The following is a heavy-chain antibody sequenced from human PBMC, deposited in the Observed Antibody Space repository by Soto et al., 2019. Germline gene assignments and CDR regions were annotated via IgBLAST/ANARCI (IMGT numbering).Heavy chain of an antibody. CDR3: AGLIAAAGTDY. CDR2: ISYDGSNK. J-gene: IGHJ4*02. V-gene: IGHV3-30-3*01. CDR1: GFTFSSYA. Sequence: GSLRLSCAASGFTFSSYAMHWVRQAPGKGLEWVAVISYDGSNKYYADSVKGRFTISRDNSKNTLYLQMNSLRAEDTAVYYCAGLIAAAGTDYWGQGTLVTVSS. D-gene: IGHD6-13*01.